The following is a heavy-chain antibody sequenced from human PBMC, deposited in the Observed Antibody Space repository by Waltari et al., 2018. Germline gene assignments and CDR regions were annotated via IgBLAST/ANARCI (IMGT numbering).Heavy chain of an antibody. CDR1: GFTFSSYA. Sequence: EVQLVESGGGLVQPGGSLRLSCSASGFTFSSYAMHWVRQAQGKGLEYVSAISSNGGSTYYADSVKGRFTISRDNSKNTLYRQMSSLRAEDTAVYYCVAGRDELWLDYWGQGTLVTVSS. V-gene: IGHV3-64D*08. CDR3: VAGRDELWLDY. J-gene: IGHJ4*02. CDR2: ISSNGGST. D-gene: IGHD5-18*01.